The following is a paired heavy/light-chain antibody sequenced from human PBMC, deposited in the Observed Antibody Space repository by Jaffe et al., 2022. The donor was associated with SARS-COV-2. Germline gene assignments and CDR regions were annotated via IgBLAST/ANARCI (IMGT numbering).Heavy chain of an antibody. CDR3: ARDPYSSSWYPGSSGYYYYMDV. D-gene: IGHD6-13*01. CDR1: GYTFTSYA. CDR2: INAGNGNT. V-gene: IGHV1-3*01. J-gene: IGHJ6*03. Sequence: QVQLVQSGAEVKKPGASVKVSCKASGYTFTSYAMHWVRQAPGQRLEWMGWINAGNGNTKYSQKFQGRVTITRDTSASTAYMELSSLRSEDTAVYYCARDPYSSSWYPGSSGYYYYMDVWGKGTTVTVSS.
Light chain of an antibody. J-gene: IGKJ2*01. CDR2: GAS. CDR1: QSVSSN. V-gene: IGKV3-15*01. CDR3: QQYNNWPGT. Sequence: EIVMTQSPATLSVSPGERATLSCRASQSVSSNLAWYQQKPGQAPRLLIYGASTRATGIPARFSGSGSGTEFTLTISSLQSEDFAVYYCQQYNNWPGTFGQGTKLEIK.